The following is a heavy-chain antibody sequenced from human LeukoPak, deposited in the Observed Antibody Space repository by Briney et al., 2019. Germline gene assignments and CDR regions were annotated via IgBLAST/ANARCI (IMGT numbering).Heavy chain of an antibody. Sequence: SETLSLTCAVYGGSFSGYYWSWIRQPPGKGLEWIGEINHSGSTNYNPSLKSRVTISVDTSKNQFSLKLSSVTAADTAVYYCARERDSSGYYPWFDLWGQGTLVTVSS. CDR1: GGSFSGYY. J-gene: IGHJ5*02. V-gene: IGHV4-34*01. D-gene: IGHD3-22*01. CDR3: ARERDSSGYYPWFDL. CDR2: INHSGST.